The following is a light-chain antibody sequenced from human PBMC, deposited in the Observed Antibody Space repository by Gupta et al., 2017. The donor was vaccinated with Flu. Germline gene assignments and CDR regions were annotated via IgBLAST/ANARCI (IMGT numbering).Light chain of an antibody. CDR1: QSVLYSSNNNNY. CDR3: QQEDNSPET. V-gene: IGKV4-1*01. CDR2: WAS. Sequence: SLGERATINCKSSQSVLYSSNNNNYLAWYQQKPGQPPKLLIYWASTRESGVPDRFSGSGSGTDFTLTISSLQAEDVAVYYCQQEDNSPETFGQGTKVEIK. J-gene: IGKJ1*01.